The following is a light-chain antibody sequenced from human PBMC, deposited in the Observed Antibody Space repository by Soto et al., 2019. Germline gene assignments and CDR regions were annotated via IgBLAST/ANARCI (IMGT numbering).Light chain of an antibody. CDR1: TSAVGAYNY. V-gene: IGLV2-14*03. Sequence: QSALTQPASVSGSLGQSITISCTGTTSAVGAYNYVSWYQQHPGKAPQLVMYDVTNRPSGVSNRFSGSKSGNTASLTISGLQAEDEADYYCSSYTSSSALVFGGGTNLTVL. CDR2: DVT. J-gene: IGLJ3*02. CDR3: SSYTSSSALV.